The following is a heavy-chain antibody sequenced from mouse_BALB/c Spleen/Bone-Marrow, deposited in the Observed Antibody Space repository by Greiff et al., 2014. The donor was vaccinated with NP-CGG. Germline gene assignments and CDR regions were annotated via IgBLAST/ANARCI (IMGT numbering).Heavy chain of an antibody. CDR1: GFNIKDTY. Sequence: VQLQQPGAELVKPGASVKLSCTASGFNIKDTYMHWVKKRPEQGLEWIGRIDPANGNTKYDPKFQGKATITADTSSNTAYLQLSSLTSEDTAVYYCASYYYGSSLFAYWGQGTLVTVYA. CDR2: IDPANGNT. D-gene: IGHD1-1*01. J-gene: IGHJ3*01. V-gene: IGHV14-3*02. CDR3: ASYYYGSSLFAY.